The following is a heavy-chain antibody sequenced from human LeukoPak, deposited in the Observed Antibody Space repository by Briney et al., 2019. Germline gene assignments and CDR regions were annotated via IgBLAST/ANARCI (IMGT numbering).Heavy chain of an antibody. CDR3: TTLYDYVWGSYRSLKYYFDY. V-gene: IGHV3-15*01. D-gene: IGHD3-16*02. CDR2: IKSKTDGGTT. J-gene: IGHJ4*02. Sequence: PGGSLRLSCAASGFTFSTYWMSWVRQAPGKGLEWVGRIKSKTDGGTTDYAAPVKGRFTISRDDSKNTLYLQMNSLKTEDTAVYYCTTLYDYVWGSYRSLKYYFDYWGQGTLVTVSS. CDR1: GFTFSTYW.